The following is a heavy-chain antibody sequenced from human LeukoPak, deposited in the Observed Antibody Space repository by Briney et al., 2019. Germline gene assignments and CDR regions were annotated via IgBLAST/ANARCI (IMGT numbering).Heavy chain of an antibody. J-gene: IGHJ4*02. CDR2: INPTSGGT. D-gene: IGHD3-22*01. V-gene: IGHV1-2*06. CDR1: GYTFSGYY. CDR3: AGDQFYYDSSGYYKYYFDY. Sequence: ASVKVSCKASGYTFSGYYMHWVRQAPGQGLEWMGRINPTSGGTNYAQKFQGRVTMTRDTSISTAYMELSRLRSDDTAVYYCAGDQFYYDSSGYYKYYFDYWGQGTLVTVSS.